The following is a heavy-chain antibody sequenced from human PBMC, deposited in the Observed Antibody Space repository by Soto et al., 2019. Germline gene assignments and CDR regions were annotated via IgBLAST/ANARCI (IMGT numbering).Heavy chain of an antibody. CDR3: ARGGPYSRWSYYFDY. D-gene: IGHD6-6*01. J-gene: IGHJ4*02. V-gene: IGHV1-2*02. CDR1: GYTFTGYY. CDR2: INPNSGGT. Sequence: ASVKVSCKASGYTFTGYYMHWVRQAPGQGLEWMGWINPNSGGTNYAQKFQGRVTMTRDTSISTVYMELSSLRSEDTAVYYCARGGPYSRWSYYFDYWGQGTQVTVSS.